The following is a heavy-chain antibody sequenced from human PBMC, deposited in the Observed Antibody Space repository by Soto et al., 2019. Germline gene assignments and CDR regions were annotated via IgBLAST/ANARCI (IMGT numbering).Heavy chain of an antibody. CDR1: GFSFRTYA. D-gene: IGHD3-3*01. CDR2: ISHDGRIK. CDR3: ARDHYAFWSGAYLTQYCFDF. V-gene: IGHV3-30-3*01. J-gene: IGHJ4*02. Sequence: QVQLVESGGGVVQPGRSLRLSCAASGFSFRTYAMHWVRQAPGKGLEWVAMISHDGRIKDYAASVKGRFTLSRDNSENTLYLQMDSLRAESTALYYCARDHYAFWSGAYLTQYCFDFWGQGTLVTVSS.